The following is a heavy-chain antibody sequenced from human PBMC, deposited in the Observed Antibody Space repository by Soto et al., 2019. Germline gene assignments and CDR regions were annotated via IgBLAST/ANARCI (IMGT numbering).Heavy chain of an antibody. D-gene: IGHD3-3*01. CDR2: IYPGDSDT. CDR3: ARSSPAYNYDFWSGYYTTQGNWFDP. V-gene: IGHV5-51*01. CDR1: GYSFTSYC. Sequence: SXKISCKCSGYSFTSYCIGWVRQMPVKGLEWMGIIYPGDSDTRYSPSFQGQVTISADKSISTAYLQWSSLKASDTAMYYCARSSPAYNYDFWSGYYTTQGNWFDPWGQGTLVTVSS. J-gene: IGHJ5*02.